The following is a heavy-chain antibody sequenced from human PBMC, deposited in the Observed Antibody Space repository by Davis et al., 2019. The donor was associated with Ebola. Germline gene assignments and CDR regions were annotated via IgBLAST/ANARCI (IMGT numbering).Heavy chain of an antibody. V-gene: IGHV3-43*01. J-gene: IGHJ4*02. CDR1: GFTFRDYT. D-gene: IGHD4-17*01. CDR3: ARDLGRVTVGN. CDR2: IYWDASRT. Sequence: PGGSLRLSCAASGFTFRDYTMHWVRQGPGKGLEWVSLIYWDASRTFYADSVKGRFTISRDNAKASLYLQMNSLKTGDTAFYYCARDLGRVTVGNWGQGTLVTVSS.